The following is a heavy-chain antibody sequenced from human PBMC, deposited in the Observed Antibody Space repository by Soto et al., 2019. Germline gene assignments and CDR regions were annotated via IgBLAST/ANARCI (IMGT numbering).Heavy chain of an antibody. CDR3: ARHPPAYDSSRYGFDS. J-gene: IGHJ4*02. V-gene: IGHV5-10-1*01. Sequence: PGESLKISCKGSGYSFTSYWISWVRQMPGKGLEWMGRIDPSDSYTNYSPSFQGHVTISADKSISTAYLQWSSLKASDTAMYYCARHPPAYDSSRYGFDSWGQGTLVTVS. CDR1: GYSFTSYW. D-gene: IGHD3-22*01. CDR2: IDPSDSYT.